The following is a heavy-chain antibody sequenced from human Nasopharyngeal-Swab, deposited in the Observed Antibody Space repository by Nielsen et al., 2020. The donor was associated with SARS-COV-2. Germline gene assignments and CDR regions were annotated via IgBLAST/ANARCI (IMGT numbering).Heavy chain of an antibody. CDR1: GFTFSSYA. D-gene: IGHD3-16*01. J-gene: IGHJ4*02. V-gene: IGHV3-30-3*01. CDR3: AGNPDDYVGGGGGVFDY. Sequence: GESLKISCAASGFTFSSYAMHWVRQAPGKGLEWVAVISYDGSNKYYADSVKGRFTISRDNSKNTLYLQMNSLGAGDTAVYYCAGNPDDYVGGGGGVFDYWGQGTLVTVSS. CDR2: ISYDGSNK.